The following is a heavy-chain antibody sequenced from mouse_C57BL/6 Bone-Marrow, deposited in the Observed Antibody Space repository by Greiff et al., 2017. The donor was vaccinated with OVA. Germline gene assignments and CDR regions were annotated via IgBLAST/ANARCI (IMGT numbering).Heavy chain of an antibody. D-gene: IGHD1-1*01. CDR3: ARGDGSSYGLAY. J-gene: IGHJ3*01. CDR2: IDPSDSYT. CDR1: GYTFTSYW. Sequence: QVQLQQPGAELVKPGASVQLSCKASGYTFTSYWMQWVKQRPGQGLEWIGEIDPSDSYTNYNQKFKGKATLTVDTSSSTAYMQLSSLTSEDSAVYYCARGDGSSYGLAYWGQGTLVTVSA. V-gene: IGHV1-50*01.